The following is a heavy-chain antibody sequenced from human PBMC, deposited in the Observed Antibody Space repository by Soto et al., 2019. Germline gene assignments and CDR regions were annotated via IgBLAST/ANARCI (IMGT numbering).Heavy chain of an antibody. CDR2: INHNSGGT. V-gene: IGHV1-2*04. D-gene: IGHD4-17*01. J-gene: IGHJ6*02. CDR1: GYTFTGYY. CDR3: ARAGGRWRYGDYFHYYYGMDV. Sequence: QVQLVQSGAEVKKPGASVKVSCKASGYTFTGYYMHWVRQAPGQGLEWMGWINHNSGGTNYAQKFQGWVTMTRDTSISTAYMELSRLRSDDTAVYYCARAGGRWRYGDYFHYYYGMDVWGQGTTVTVSS.